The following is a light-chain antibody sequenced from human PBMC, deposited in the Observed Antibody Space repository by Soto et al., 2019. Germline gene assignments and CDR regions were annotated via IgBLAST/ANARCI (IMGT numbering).Light chain of an antibody. CDR3: QQYNSHSRYT. CDR1: QSINTW. V-gene: IGKV1-5*03. J-gene: IGKJ2*01. CDR2: KAS. Sequence: DIQMTQSPSTLSASVGDRVTITCRASQSINTWLAWYQQKPGKAPKLLIYKASSLGSGVPSRFSGSGSGTEFTLTSSSLQPDDFAIYYCQQYNSHSRYTFGQGTKLEIK.